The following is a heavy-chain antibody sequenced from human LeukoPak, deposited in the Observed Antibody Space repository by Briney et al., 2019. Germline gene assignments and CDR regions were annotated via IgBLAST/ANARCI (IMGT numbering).Heavy chain of an antibody. D-gene: IGHD2-2*01. Sequence: GGSLRLSCAASGFTFSNYAMSWVRQAPGKGLEWVSTINDRGIATYYADSVKGRFTISRDNSKNTLSLQVSSLRAEDTAVYYCARVFGDSTAWGQGTLVTVSS. CDR1: GFTFSNYA. CDR3: ARVFGDSTA. J-gene: IGHJ5*02. CDR2: INDRGIAT. V-gene: IGHV3-23*01.